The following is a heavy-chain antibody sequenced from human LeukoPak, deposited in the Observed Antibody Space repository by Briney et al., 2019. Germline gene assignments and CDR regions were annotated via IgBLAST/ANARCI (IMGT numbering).Heavy chain of an antibody. J-gene: IGHJ4*02. D-gene: IGHD6-19*01. CDR1: GFTFNTHW. V-gene: IGHV3-7*01. Sequence: GGSLRLSCAASGFTFNTHWMSWVRQAPGKGLGWVAYIKQDGTEKYCVDSVKGRFTISRDNAKNSLYLRMNSLRVEDTAVYYCARDGYINGWKFNYWGLGTLVTVSS. CDR2: IKQDGTEK. CDR3: ARDGYINGWKFNY.